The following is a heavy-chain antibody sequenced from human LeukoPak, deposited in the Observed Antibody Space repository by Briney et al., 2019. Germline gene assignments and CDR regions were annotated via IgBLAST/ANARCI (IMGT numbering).Heavy chain of an antibody. Sequence: GGPLRLSCAASGFTFSSYGMHWVRQAPGKGLEWVAVISYDGTIKYYADSVKGRFTISRDNSKNTLYLQMNSLRAEDTAVYYCAKDGSSTSAAGDFDYWGQGTLATVSS. CDR3: AKDGSSTSAAGDFDY. J-gene: IGHJ4*02. CDR1: GFTFSSYG. V-gene: IGHV3-30*18. D-gene: IGHD6-13*01. CDR2: ISYDGTIK.